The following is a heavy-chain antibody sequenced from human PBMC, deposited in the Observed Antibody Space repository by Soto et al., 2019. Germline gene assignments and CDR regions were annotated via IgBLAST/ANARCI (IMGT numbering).Heavy chain of an antibody. CDR1: GGSFSGYY. D-gene: IGHD3-9*01. CDR3: ARESHDILTGPPWVWYFDL. J-gene: IGHJ2*01. CDR2: INDRDSI. Sequence: QVQLQQWGAGPLRPLETLSLTCGVSGGSFSGYYWAWIRQSPGKGLEWIGEINDRDSINYNPSLKSRVSIAVDTSKNHYSLNLTAVTAADTAVYYCARESHDILTGPPWVWYFDLWGRGTLVTVSS. V-gene: IGHV4-34*01.